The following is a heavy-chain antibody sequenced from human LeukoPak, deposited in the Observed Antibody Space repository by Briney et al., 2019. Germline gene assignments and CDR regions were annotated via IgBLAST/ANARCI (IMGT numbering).Heavy chain of an antibody. CDR2: IYYSGST. Sequence: SETLSLTCTVSGGSISSDYWSWIRQPPGKGLEWIGYIYYSGSTNYNPSLKSRATISVDTSKNQFSLKLSSVTAEDTAVYYCAREELRYFDWSYYYYMDVWGKGTTVTVSS. CDR1: GGSISSDY. J-gene: IGHJ6*03. CDR3: AREELRYFDWSYYYYMDV. V-gene: IGHV4-59*01. D-gene: IGHD3-9*01.